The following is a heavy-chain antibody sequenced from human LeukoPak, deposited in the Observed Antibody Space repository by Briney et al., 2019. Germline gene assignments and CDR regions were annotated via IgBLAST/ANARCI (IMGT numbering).Heavy chain of an antibody. D-gene: IGHD5-18*01. CDR2: INPDSGGT. Sequence: ASVKVSCKASGYTFSGYYMHWVRQAPGQGLEWMGWINPDSGGTNYAQKFQGRVTMTSDTSISTVYMELSRLRSDDTAIYYCARENTAMVTENWGQGTLVAVSS. CDR1: GYTFSGYY. V-gene: IGHV1-2*02. CDR3: ARENTAMVTEN. J-gene: IGHJ4*02.